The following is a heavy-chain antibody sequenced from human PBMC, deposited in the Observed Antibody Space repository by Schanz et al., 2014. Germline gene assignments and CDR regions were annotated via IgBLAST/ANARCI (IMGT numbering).Heavy chain of an antibody. D-gene: IGHD3-3*01. CDR1: GASISFYD. CDR2: IYHSGSP. CDR3: AKFLYDDPS. Sequence: QVQLQESGPGLVKPSETLSLTCTVSGASISFYDWNWIRQSPGKGLEWIGYIYHSGSPIYNPSLQSRVPILVDTSKNQFSLRLPSLTAADTAVYYCAKFLYDDPSWGQGTLVTVSS. J-gene: IGHJ5*02. V-gene: IGHV4-59*08.